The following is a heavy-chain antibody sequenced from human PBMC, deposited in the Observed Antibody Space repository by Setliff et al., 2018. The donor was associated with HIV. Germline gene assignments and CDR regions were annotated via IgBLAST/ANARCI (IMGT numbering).Heavy chain of an antibody. CDR1: GYSISSDYC. V-gene: IGHV4-38-2*01. D-gene: IGHD6-19*01. Sequence: PSETLSLTCGVSGYSISSDYCWGWIRQPPGKGLEWIGSLFYTGSTSCNPSLKSRVTISVDTSKYQVSLNLNSVTAADTAVYYCARRGAVASPPPLWGQGTTVTVSS. J-gene: IGHJ6*02. CDR3: ARRGAVASPPPL. CDR2: LFYTGST.